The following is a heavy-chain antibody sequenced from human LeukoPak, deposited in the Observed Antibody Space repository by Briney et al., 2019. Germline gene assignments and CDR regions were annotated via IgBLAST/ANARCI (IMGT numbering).Heavy chain of an antibody. CDR3: ASPPEAYYDILCLNY. Sequence: ASVTVSFTASAYTFTIYYMHWVRQAHGQGLGWMGTINTSGGSTRNAQKFQGRVTMTRDTSTSTVYMELGSLRSEDTAVYYCASPPEAYYDILCLNYWGQGTLVTVSS. CDR2: INTSGGST. CDR1: AYTFTIYY. D-gene: IGHD3-9*01. J-gene: IGHJ4*02. V-gene: IGHV1-46*01.